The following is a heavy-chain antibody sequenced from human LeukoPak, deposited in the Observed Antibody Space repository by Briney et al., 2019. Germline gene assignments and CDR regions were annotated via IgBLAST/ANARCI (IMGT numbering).Heavy chain of an antibody. CDR3: AKADNYYDSSGYYYGTDY. Sequence: PGGSLRLSCAASGFTFSSYAMSWVRQAPGKGLEWVSAISAIGGGTYYADSVKDRFTISRDNSKNTLYLQMNSLRAEDTAVYYCAKADNYYDSSGYYYGTDYWGQGTLVTVSS. J-gene: IGHJ4*02. V-gene: IGHV3-23*01. CDR1: GFTFSSYA. CDR2: ISAIGGGT. D-gene: IGHD3-22*01.